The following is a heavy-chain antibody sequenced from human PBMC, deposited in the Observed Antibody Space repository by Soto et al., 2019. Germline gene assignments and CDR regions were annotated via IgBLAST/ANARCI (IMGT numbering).Heavy chain of an antibody. Sequence: GGSLRLSCAASGFTFSSYSMNWVRQAPGKGLEWVSSISSSSSYIYYADSVKGRFTISRDNAKNSLYLQMNSLRAEDTAVYYCARDPFDVVVAGEGYYYYMDVWGKGTTVTVSS. CDR3: ARDPFDVVVAGEGYYYYMDV. CDR1: GFTFSSYS. V-gene: IGHV3-21*01. J-gene: IGHJ6*03. CDR2: ISSSSSYI. D-gene: IGHD2-15*01.